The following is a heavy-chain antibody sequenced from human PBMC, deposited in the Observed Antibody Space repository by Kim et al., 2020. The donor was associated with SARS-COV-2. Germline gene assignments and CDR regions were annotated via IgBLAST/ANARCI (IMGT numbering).Heavy chain of an antibody. CDR1: GYMFTSYW. CDR3: AVGRNWSTPTKGFDY. D-gene: IGHD6-13*01. CDR2: IYPGDSDT. V-gene: IGHV5-51*01. Sequence: GESLKISCKGSGYMFTSYWIGWVRQMPGKGLEWMGIIYPGDSDTRYSPSFQGQVPISADKSISTAYLEWSSLEASDTAMYYCAVGRNWSTPTKGFDYWGQGTPVTVSS. J-gene: IGHJ4*02.